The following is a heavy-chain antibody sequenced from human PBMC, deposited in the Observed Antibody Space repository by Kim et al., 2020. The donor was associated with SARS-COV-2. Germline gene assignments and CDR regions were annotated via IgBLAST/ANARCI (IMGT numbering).Heavy chain of an antibody. J-gene: IGHJ5*02. V-gene: IGHV4-59*01. CDR1: GGSISSYY. CDR3: ARVYRVRGIPENWFDP. CDR2: IYYSGST. D-gene: IGHD3-10*01. Sequence: SETLSLTCTVSGGSISSYYWSWIRQPPGKGLEWIGYIYYSGSTNYNPSLKSRVTISVDTSKNQFSLKLSSVTAADTAVYYCARVYRVRGIPENWFDPWGQGTLVTVSS.